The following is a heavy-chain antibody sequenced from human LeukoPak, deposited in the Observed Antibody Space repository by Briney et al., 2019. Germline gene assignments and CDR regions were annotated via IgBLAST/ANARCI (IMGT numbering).Heavy chain of an antibody. J-gene: IGHJ6*03. D-gene: IGHD1-20*01. CDR2: IYYSGST. V-gene: IGHV4-39*07. CDR3: ARRRVGRINGYYYMDV. CDR1: GGSISSSSYY. Sequence: SETLSLTCTVSGGSISSSSYYWGWIRQPPGKGLEWIGSIYYSGSTNYNPSLKSRVTISVDTSKNQFSLKLSSVTAADTAVYYCARRRVGRINGYYYMDVWGKGTTVTISS.